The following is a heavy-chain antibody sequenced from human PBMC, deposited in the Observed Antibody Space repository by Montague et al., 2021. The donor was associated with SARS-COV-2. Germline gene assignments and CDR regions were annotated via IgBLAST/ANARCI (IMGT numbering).Heavy chain of an antibody. J-gene: IGHJ6*02. V-gene: IGHV3-48*02. CDR3: AREDPTGYYYYGMDV. CDR1: GFTFSSYS. D-gene: IGHD4-17*01. Sequence: SLRLSCAASGFTFSSYSMNWVRQAPGKGLEWVSYISSSSSTIYYXXSVKGRFTISRDNAKNSLYLQMNSLRDEDTAVYYCAREDPTGYYYYGMDVWGQGTTVTVSS. CDR2: ISSSSSTI.